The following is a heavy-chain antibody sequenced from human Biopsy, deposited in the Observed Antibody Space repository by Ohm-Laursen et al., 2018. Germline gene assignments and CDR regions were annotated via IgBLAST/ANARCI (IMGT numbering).Heavy chain of an antibody. J-gene: IGHJ2*01. D-gene: IGHD3-22*01. CDR2: VYYTGST. CDR1: GDTISSYY. CDR3: AKDRGYYSDRTVPGYFDL. V-gene: IGHV4-59*01. Sequence: GTLSLTCTVSGDTISSYYWSWIRQPPGKGLQWIGYVYYTGSTDYNPSLQSRVTISVDTSKNHFSLRLRSVTPADTAIYYCAKDRGYYSDRTVPGYFDLWGRGTLVTVSS.